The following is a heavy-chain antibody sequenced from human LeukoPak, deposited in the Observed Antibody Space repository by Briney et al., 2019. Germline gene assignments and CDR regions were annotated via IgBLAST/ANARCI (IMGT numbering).Heavy chain of an antibody. CDR2: INHSGST. CDR3: ARSAHYYDSSGYSLSDY. CDR1: GGSFSGYY. Sequence: SETLSLTCAVYGGSFSGYYWSWIRQPPGKGLEWIGEINHSGSTYYNPSLKSRVTISVDTSKNQFSLKLSSVTAADTAVYYCARSAHYYDSSGYSLSDYWGQGTLVTVSS. J-gene: IGHJ4*02. D-gene: IGHD3-22*01. V-gene: IGHV4-34*01.